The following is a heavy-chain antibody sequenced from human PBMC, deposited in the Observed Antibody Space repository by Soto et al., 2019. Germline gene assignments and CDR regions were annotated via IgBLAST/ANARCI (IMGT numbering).Heavy chain of an antibody. CDR2: ISDSGDST. CDR3: AKSSSNWYASYFDS. J-gene: IGHJ4*02. CDR1: GFTFSTYA. V-gene: IGHV3-23*01. D-gene: IGHD6-13*01. Sequence: PGGSLRLSCAASGFTFSTYAMSWFRQAPGKGLEWVSTISDSGDSTYYADSVKGRFTISRDNSKNTLYLHMNRLRAEDTAPFYCAKSSSNWYASYFDSWGQGTLVTVSS.